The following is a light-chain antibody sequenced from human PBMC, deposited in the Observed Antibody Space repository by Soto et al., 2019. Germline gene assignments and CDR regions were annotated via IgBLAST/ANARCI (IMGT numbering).Light chain of an antibody. J-gene: IGKJ1*01. CDR2: KAS. CDR1: QSISRW. V-gene: IGKV1-5*03. CDR3: QQYNSYWT. Sequence: DIQMSQSPSTLSASVGDRITMTCRASQSISRWLAWYHQKPGKAPKLLIYKASSLESGVPSRFSGSGSGTEFTLTISSLQPDDFATYYCQQYNSYWTFGQGTKVDIK.